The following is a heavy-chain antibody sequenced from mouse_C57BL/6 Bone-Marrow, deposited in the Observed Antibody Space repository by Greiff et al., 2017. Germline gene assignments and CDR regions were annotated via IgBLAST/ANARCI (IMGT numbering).Heavy chain of an antibody. CDR1: GYAFSSSW. V-gene: IGHV1-82*01. Sequence: QVQLQQSGPELVKPGASVKISCKASGYAFSSSWMNWVKQRPGKGLEWIGRIYPGDGDTNYNGKFKGKATLTADKSSRTAYMQLSSLTSEDSAVYFCARNWDVGFAYWGQGTLGTVSA. CDR3: ARNWDVGFAY. D-gene: IGHD4-1*01. CDR2: IYPGDGDT. J-gene: IGHJ3*01.